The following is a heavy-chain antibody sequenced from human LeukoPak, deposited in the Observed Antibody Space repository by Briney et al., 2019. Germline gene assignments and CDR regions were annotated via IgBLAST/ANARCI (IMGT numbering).Heavy chain of an antibody. CDR3: ARVAGHYYDSSGNYYYYGLDV. V-gene: IGHV4-59*01. CDR2: IYSGGNT. J-gene: IGHJ6*02. Sequence: SETLSLTCTVSGGSISSCYWSWIRQPPGKGLEWIGYIYSGGNTNYNPSLKSRVTMSVDTSKNQVSLKLGSVTAADTALYYCARVAGHYYDSSGNYYYYGLDVWGQGTTVTVSS. CDR1: GGSISSCY. D-gene: IGHD3-22*01.